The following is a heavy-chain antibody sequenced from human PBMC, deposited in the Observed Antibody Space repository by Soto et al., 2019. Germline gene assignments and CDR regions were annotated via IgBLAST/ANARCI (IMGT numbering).Heavy chain of an antibody. CDR3: ARSITIFGVAPYYFDY. J-gene: IGHJ4*02. CDR1: GGSISSGDYY. D-gene: IGHD3-3*01. CDR2: IYYSGST. Sequence: SETLSLTCTVSGGSISSGDYYWSWIRQPPGKGLEWIGYIYYSGSTYYNPSLKSRVTISVDTSKNQFSLKLSSVTAADTAVYYCARSITIFGVAPYYFDYWGQGTLVTVSS. V-gene: IGHV4-30-4*01.